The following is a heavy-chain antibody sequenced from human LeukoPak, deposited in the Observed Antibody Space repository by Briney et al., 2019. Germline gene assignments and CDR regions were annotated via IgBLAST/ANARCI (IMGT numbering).Heavy chain of an antibody. Sequence: ASVKVSCKASGYTFTSYGISWVRQAPGQGLEWMGWINTYNGNTNYAQKLQGRVTMTTDTSTSTAYMDLRSLRSDDTAMYYCARDPSLIVGATISFFDYWGQGTLVTVSS. CDR2: INTYNGNT. J-gene: IGHJ4*02. CDR3: ARDPSLIVGATISFFDY. V-gene: IGHV1-18*01. CDR1: GYTFTSYG. D-gene: IGHD1-26*01.